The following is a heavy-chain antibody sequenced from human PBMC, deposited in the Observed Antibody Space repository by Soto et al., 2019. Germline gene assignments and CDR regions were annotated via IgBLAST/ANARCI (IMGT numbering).Heavy chain of an antibody. CDR2: IYPGDSDT. D-gene: IGHD6-19*01. V-gene: IGHV5-51*01. J-gene: IGHJ4*02. Sequence: XESLKISSKGYGATFSSYWIAWVRQIPGKGLEWMGIIYPGDSDTRYSPSFQGQVSISADKSISTAYLQWSSLKASDTAMYYCARQDGSALYYFDYWGQGTLVTVSS. CDR1: GATFSSYW. CDR3: ARQDGSALYYFDY.